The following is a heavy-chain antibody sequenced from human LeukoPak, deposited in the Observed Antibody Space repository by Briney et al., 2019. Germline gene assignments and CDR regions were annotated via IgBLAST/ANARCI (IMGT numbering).Heavy chain of an antibody. V-gene: IGHV1-8*01. D-gene: IGHD5-12*01. J-gene: IGHJ4*02. Sequence: ASVKVSCKASGYTFVNYDINWMRQATGQGPEWMGWMNPESGGTGYAQKFQGRVTMTRDNSITTAYMELSGLRLGDTAVYFCTRAIRHQLLSDFWGQGTLVTVSS. CDR3: TRAIRHQLLSDF. CDR1: GYTFVNYD. CDR2: MNPESGGT.